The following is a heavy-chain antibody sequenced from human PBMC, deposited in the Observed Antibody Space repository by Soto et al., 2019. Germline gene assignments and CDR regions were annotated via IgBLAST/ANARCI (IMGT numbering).Heavy chain of an antibody. D-gene: IGHD1-1*01. CDR1: GASISGFY. Sequence: NPSETLSLTCTVSGASISGFYWSWIRKSAGKGLEWIGRIYATGTTDYNPSLKSRVMMSVDTSKKQFSLKLRSVTAADTAVYYCVRDGTKTLRDWFDPWGQGISVNVSS. V-gene: IGHV4-4*07. CDR2: IYATGTT. J-gene: IGHJ5*02. CDR3: VRDGTKTLRDWFDP.